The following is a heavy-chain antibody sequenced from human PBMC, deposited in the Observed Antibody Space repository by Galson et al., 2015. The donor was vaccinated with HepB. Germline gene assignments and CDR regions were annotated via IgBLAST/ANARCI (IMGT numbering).Heavy chain of an antibody. V-gene: IGHV1-69*04. J-gene: IGHJ4*02. CDR1: GGTFSTYT. Sequence: SVKVSCKASGGTFSTYTISWVRQAPGQGLEWMGRIIPILGIANYAQKFQGRVTITADKSTSTAYMDLSSLRSEDTAVYYCARDPASIMIGAHWGQGTLVTVSS. D-gene: IGHD3-16*01. CDR3: ARDPASIMIGAH. CDR2: IIPILGIA.